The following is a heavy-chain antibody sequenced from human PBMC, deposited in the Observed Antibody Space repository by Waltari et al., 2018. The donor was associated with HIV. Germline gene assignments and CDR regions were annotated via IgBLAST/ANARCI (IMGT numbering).Heavy chain of an antibody. J-gene: IGHJ4*02. V-gene: IGHV3-7*01. CDR2: IKYDGSKR. Sequence: EEQLVVSGGGLVQPGGSLRLSCVASGFTFNTESMSWVRQIPGRGLDLVANIKYDGSKRHYADSVKVRFTISRDDAKTSLFLQMNSLRVEDTAVYYCAIHDSGAFDFKGQGTLVTVSS. CDR1: GFTFNTES. CDR3: AIHDSGAFDF. D-gene: IGHD4-17*01.